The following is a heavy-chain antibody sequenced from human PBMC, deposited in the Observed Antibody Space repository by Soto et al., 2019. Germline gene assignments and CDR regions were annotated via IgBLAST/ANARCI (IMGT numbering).Heavy chain of an antibody. V-gene: IGHV3-30*03. CDR2: IAHHGLKE. D-gene: IGHD2-21*02. J-gene: IGHJ4*02. CDR1: GFTFRDYG. Sequence: QVQLVESGGGEVRPGRSLRLSCVASGFTFRDYGMHWVRQAPGKGLEWVAGIAHHGLKEHYADSVKGRFIISRDNSKKTVFLQMNRLRAEDTAVYYCALPSCGGDCYSPFDYWGQGTLVTVSS. CDR3: ALPSCGGDCYSPFDY.